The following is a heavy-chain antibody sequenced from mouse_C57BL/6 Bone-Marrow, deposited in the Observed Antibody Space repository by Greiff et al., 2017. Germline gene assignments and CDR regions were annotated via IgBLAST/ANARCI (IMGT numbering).Heavy chain of an antibody. CDR2: IRNNANGYTT. CDR3: ARYRVLRVYYAMDY. Sequence: EVKVEESGGGLVQPGGSLSLSCAASGFTFTDYYMSWVRHPPGKALEWLGFIRNNANGYTTEYSASVKGRFTISRDNSQSILYLLMNALRAEDSSTYYCARYRVLRVYYAMDYWVQGTLVTVS. CDR1: GFTFTDYY. J-gene: IGHJ4*01. V-gene: IGHV7-3*01.